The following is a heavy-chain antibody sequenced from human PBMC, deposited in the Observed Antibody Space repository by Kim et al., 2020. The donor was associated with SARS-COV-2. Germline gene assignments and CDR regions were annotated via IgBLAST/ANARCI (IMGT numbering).Heavy chain of an antibody. CDR3: AKVKPGGFDY. Sequence: STYYADSVKGRFTISRDNSKNTLYLQMNSLRAEDTAVYYCAKVKPGGFDYWGQGTLVTVSS. D-gene: IGHD3-10*01. CDR2: ST. V-gene: IGHV3-23*01. J-gene: IGHJ4*02.